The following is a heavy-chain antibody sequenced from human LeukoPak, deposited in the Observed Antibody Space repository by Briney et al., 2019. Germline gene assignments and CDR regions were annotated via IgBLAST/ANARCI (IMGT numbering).Heavy chain of an antibody. Sequence: GGSLRLSRAASRFTFSSYSMNWVRQAPGKGLEWVSSISSSGSYIYYADSVKGRFTISRDNAKNSLFLEMNSLRVEDTAVYYCASALNKYYDTLTAYRYWGQGTRVTVSS. J-gene: IGHJ4*02. CDR2: ISSSGSYI. CDR1: RFTFSSYS. V-gene: IGHV3-21*01. CDR3: ASALNKYYDTLTAYRY. D-gene: IGHD3-9*01.